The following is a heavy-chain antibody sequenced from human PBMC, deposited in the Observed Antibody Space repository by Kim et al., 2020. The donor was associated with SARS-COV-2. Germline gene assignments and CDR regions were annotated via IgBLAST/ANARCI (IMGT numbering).Heavy chain of an antibody. CDR3: ARSSGRGYSGYDPGDAFDI. Sequence: GGSLRLSCAASGFTFSSYDMHWVRQATGKGLEWVSAIGTAGDTYYPGSVKGRFTISRENAKNSLYLQMNSLRAGDTAVYYCARSSGRGYSGYDPGDAFDIWGQGTMVTVSS. CDR2: IGTAGDT. CDR1: GFTFSSYD. V-gene: IGHV3-13*01. D-gene: IGHD5-12*01. J-gene: IGHJ3*02.